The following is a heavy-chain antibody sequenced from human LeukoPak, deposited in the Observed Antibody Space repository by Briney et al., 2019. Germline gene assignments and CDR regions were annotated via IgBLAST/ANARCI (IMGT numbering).Heavy chain of an antibody. J-gene: IGHJ4*02. V-gene: IGHV4-34*01. CDR2: INHSGST. CDR1: GVSFSGYY. Sequence: KSSETLSLTCAVYGVSFSGYYWSWIRQPPGKGLEWIGEINHSGSTNYNPSLKSRVTISVDTSKNQFSLKLSSVTAADTAVYYCARGPPHYLPRRVGFDYWGQGTLVTVSS. D-gene: IGHD3-10*01. CDR3: ARGPPHYLPRRVGFDY.